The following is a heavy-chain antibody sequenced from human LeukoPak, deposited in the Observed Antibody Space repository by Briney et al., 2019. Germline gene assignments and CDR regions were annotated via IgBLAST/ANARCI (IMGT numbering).Heavy chain of an antibody. D-gene: IGHD6-19*01. V-gene: IGHV3-30*02. CDR3: AIGLHLIAVAGTDDY. J-gene: IGHJ4*02. CDR1: GFTFSSCG. Sequence: AGRSLTLSCAAYGFTFSSCGMRWVRQAPGRGLEWVAFMTYDGSNKYYADSVQGRLTISTDNSKNTLYLQMNSLRTEDTAMYYCAIGLHLIAVAGTDDYWGQGTLVTVSS. CDR2: MTYDGSNK.